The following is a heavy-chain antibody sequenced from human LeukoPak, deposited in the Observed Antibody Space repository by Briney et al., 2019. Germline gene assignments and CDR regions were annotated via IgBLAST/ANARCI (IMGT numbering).Heavy chain of an antibody. CDR3: ARGQVSSWYRMVDY. CDR2: IYTSGRT. D-gene: IGHD6-13*01. CDR1: GGSISSSY. V-gene: IGHV4-4*07. J-gene: IGHJ4*02. Sequence: PSETLSLTCTVSGGSISSSYWSWIRQPAGKGLEWIGRIYTSGRTNNNPSLKSRVTMSVDTSKNQLSLKLSSVTAADTAVYYCARGQVSSWYRMVDYWGQGTLVTVSS.